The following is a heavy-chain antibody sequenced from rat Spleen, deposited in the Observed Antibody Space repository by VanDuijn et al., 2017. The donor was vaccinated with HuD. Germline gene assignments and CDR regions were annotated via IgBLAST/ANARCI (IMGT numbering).Heavy chain of an antibody. Sequence: QVQLRESGPGLVQPSQTLSLTCTVSGLSLTSNSVSWIRQPPGKGLEWIGVIWNHGGTDYNSAIKSRLSISRDTSKSQVFLKMNSLQTEDTAMYFCARMIDGTGDYWGQGVMVTVSS. J-gene: IGHJ2*01. CDR2: IWNHGGT. CDR1: GLSLTSNS. CDR3: ARMIDGTGDY. V-gene: IGHV2-47*01. D-gene: IGHD4-1*01.